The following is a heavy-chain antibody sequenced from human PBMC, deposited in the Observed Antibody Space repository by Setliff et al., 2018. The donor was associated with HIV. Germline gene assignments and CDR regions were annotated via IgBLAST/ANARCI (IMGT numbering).Heavy chain of an antibody. CDR3: ARDLRYPGVS. CDR2: ISSDSRYI. CDR1: GFTFNTYG. V-gene: IGHV3-21*01. Sequence: GGSLRLSCAASGFTFNTYGMNWVRQAPGEGLEWVSSISSDSRYIYYADALNGRFTVSRDNAKNSLYLQMNSLRAEDTAVYYCARDLRYPGVSWGQGTLVTVSS. J-gene: IGHJ5*02. D-gene: IGHD1-20*01.